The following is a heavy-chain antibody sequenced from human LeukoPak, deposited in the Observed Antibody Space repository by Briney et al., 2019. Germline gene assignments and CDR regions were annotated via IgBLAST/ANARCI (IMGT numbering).Heavy chain of an antibody. D-gene: IGHD5-18*01. V-gene: IGHV1-2*02. CDR2: INPNSGGT. J-gene: IGHJ6*03. CDR3: ARVSGYSYGYGPYYYYYMDV. CDR1: GYTFTGYY. Sequence: ASVKVSCKSSGYTFTGYYMHWVRQAPGQGLEWMGWINPNSGGTNYAQKFQGRVIMTRDTSISTAYMDLSRLRSDDTAVYYCARVSGYSYGYGPYYYYYMDVWGKGTTVTVSS.